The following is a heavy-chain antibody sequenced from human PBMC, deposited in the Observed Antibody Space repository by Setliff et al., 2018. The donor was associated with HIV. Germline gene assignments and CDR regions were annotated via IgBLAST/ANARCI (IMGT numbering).Heavy chain of an antibody. V-gene: IGHV4-30-4*01. CDR3: ARTSIRSGWGRNNWFDP. J-gene: IGHJ5*02. CDR1: GDSINSSDYY. D-gene: IGHD6-19*01. CDR2: IYHSGST. Sequence: SETLSLTCTVSGDSINSSDYYWSWIRQPPGKGLEWIGYIYHSGSTHYNPSLNSRVAFSVDTSKNQFSLKLSSVTAADTAVYYCARTSIRSGWGRNNWFDPWGQGTLVTVSS.